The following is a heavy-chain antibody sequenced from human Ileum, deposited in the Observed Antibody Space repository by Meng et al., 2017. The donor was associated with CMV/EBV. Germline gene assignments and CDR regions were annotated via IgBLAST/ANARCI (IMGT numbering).Heavy chain of an antibody. J-gene: IGHJ4*02. Sequence: GSLRLSCAVYGASFGGYYWTWIRQPPGKGLEWSGEINHIGSTKYNPSLRSRVTISLDTSKNQFSLNLNSVTAADTAIYYCARRVVPAAIGYWGQGSLVTVSS. CDR2: INHIGST. D-gene: IGHD2-2*01. CDR3: ARRVVPAAIGY. CDR1: GASFGGYY. V-gene: IGHV4-34*01.